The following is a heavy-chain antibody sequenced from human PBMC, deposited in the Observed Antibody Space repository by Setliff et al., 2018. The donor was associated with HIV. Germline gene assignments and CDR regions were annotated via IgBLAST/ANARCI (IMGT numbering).Heavy chain of an antibody. CDR1: AGSYSIFA. CDR2: MMTIFSTT. J-gene: IGHJ4*02. V-gene: IGHV1-69*13. CDR3: ARRTDSSGWPFDS. Sequence: GASVKVSCKSSAGSYSIFAINWVRQAPGQGLEWMGGMMTIFSTTNYARKFQGRVTITADESTSTAYMELNGLKFDDTAVYYCARRTDSSGWPFDSWGRGTLVTVSS. D-gene: IGHD6-19*01.